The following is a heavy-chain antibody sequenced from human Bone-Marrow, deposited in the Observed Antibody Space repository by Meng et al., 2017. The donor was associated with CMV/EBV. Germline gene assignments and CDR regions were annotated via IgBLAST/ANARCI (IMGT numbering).Heavy chain of an antibody. CDR3: TRDAHLTTVTPNWFYP. D-gene: IGHD4-17*01. CDR2: INPNSGDT. J-gene: IGHJ5*02. V-gene: IGHV1-2*02. CDR1: GYTFTSYA. Sequence: QVQLVQSGAEVKKPGASVKVSCKASGYTFTSYAMHWVRQAPGQGLEWMGCINPNSGDTNSAQKFQGRVTMTRDTSISTAYMELSRLRSDDTAVYYCTRDAHLTTVTPNWFYPWGQGTLVTVSS.